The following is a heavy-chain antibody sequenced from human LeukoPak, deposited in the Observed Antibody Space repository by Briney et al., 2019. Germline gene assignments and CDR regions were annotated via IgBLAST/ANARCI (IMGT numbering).Heavy chain of an antibody. CDR3: ARAGASGWYKEYYYYYYYMDV. J-gene: IGHJ6*03. CDR2: INHSGST. CDR1: GGSFSGYY. V-gene: IGHV4-34*01. D-gene: IGHD6-19*01. Sequence: PSETLSLTCAVYGGSFSGYYWSWIRQPPGKGLEWIGEINHSGSTNYNPSLKSRVTISVDTSKNQFSLKLSSVTAADTAVYYCARAGASGWYKEYYYYYYYMDVWGKGTTVTVSS.